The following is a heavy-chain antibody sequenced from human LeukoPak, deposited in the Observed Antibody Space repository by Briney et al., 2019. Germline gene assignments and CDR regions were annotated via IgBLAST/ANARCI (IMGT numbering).Heavy chain of an antibody. CDR2: IIPILGIA. CDR1: GGTFSSYA. V-gene: IGHV1-69*04. D-gene: IGHD4-17*01. CDR3: ARDDYGDYASSFDY. Sequence: ASVKVSCKASGGTFSSYAIGWVRQAPGQGLEWMGRIIPILGIANYAQKFQGRVTITADKSTSTAYMELSSLRSEDTAVYYCARDDYGDYASSFDYWGQGTLVTVSS. J-gene: IGHJ4*02.